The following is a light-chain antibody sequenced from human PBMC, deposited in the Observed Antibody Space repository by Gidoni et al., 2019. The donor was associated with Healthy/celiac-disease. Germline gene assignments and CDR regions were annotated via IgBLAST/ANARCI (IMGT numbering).Light chain of an antibody. CDR1: QGISSY. J-gene: IGKJ5*01. V-gene: IGKV1-9*01. CDR2: AAS. Sequence: DIQLTQSPSFMSASVGDRVTITCRASQGISSYLAWYQQKPGKAPKLLIYAASNLQSWVPSRFSGSGSGTEFTLTISSLQPEDFATYYCQQLNSYPITFGQXTRLEIK. CDR3: QQLNSYPIT.